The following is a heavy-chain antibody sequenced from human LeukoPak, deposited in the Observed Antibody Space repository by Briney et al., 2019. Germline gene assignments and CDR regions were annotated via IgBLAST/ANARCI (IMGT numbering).Heavy chain of an antibody. CDR2: IYHSGST. J-gene: IGHJ4*02. D-gene: IGHD3-10*01. CDR1: GGSISSGGYS. Sequence: SSETLSLTCGVSGGSISSGGYSWNWIRQPPGKGLEWIGYIYHSGSTNYNPSLKSRVTISVDTSKNQFSLKLSSVTAADTAVYYCARDASPRYYGSGSYQAFDYWGQGTLVTVSS. CDR3: ARDASPRYYGSGSYQAFDY. V-gene: IGHV4-30-2*01.